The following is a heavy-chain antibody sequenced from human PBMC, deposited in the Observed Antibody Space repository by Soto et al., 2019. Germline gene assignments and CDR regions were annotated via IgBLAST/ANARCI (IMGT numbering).Heavy chain of an antibody. CDR2: IYHSGST. CDR1: GGYVSSSNW. Sequence: PSETLSLTCAVSGGYVSSSNWWSWVRQPPGKGLEWIGEIYHSGSTNYNPSLKSRVTISVDKSKNQFSLKLSSVTAADTAVYYCARVLRYFDWLFSWFDPWGQGTLVTVSS. D-gene: IGHD3-9*01. CDR3: ARVLRYFDWLFSWFDP. J-gene: IGHJ5*02. V-gene: IGHV4-4*02.